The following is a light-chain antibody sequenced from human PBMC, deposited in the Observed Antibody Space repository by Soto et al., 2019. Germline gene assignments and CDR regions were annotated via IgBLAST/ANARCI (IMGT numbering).Light chain of an antibody. CDR3: GSWDNILRAYV. CDR1: GSNLGRNY. V-gene: IGLV1-51*01. CDR2: DNV. J-gene: IGLJ1*01. Sequence: QSVLTQPPSVSATPGQEVTISCSGSGSNLGRNYVSWYQQLPGTAPKLLIYDNVYRFSGIPDRFSASKSGTSATLGITGLQTGDEGDYYCGSWDNILRAYVFGTGTKVTVL.